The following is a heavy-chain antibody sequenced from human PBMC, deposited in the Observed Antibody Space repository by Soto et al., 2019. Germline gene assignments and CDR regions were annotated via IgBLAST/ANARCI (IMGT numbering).Heavy chain of an antibody. J-gene: IGHJ4*02. V-gene: IGHV4-59*01. D-gene: IGHD6-19*01. Sequence: QVQLQESGPGLVKPSETLSLTCTVSGGSISSYYWSWIRQPPGKGLEWIGYIYYSGSTNYNPSLKSRVTISVDTSKTRFSLKLSSVTAADTAVYYCARGGKQWREGGGYYFDYWGQGTLVTVSS. CDR1: GGSISSYY. CDR3: ARGGKQWREGGGYYFDY. CDR2: IYYSGST.